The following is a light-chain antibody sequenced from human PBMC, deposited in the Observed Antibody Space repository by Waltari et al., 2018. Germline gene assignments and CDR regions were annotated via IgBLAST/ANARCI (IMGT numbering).Light chain of an antibody. V-gene: IGLV3-21*04. Sequence: SYVLTQPPSVSVAPGETARITCGANNIGTKGVHWYQQKSGQAPILVIYSDSDRPSGTPICFSASNSWKTATLTIIRFEAVIEAAYYCWVWITTTYHRWFFAGGTRLTFL. J-gene: IGLJ3*02. CDR1: NIGTKG. CDR3: WVWITTTYHRWF. CDR2: SDS.